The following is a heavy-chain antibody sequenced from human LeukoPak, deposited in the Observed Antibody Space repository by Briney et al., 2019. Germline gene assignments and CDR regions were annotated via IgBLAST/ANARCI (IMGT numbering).Heavy chain of an antibody. J-gene: IGHJ4*02. Sequence: ASVKVSXKASGYTFTDYYMHWVRQAPRQGLEWVGWINPLTGSTGYAQKFQGRVTMTRDTSISTTYMELTRLRSDDTAVYFCATYTEVLGRHFDYWGQGTPVTVFS. CDR2: INPLTGST. CDR3: ATYTEVLGRHFDY. V-gene: IGHV1-2*02. D-gene: IGHD1-1*01. CDR1: GYTFTDYY.